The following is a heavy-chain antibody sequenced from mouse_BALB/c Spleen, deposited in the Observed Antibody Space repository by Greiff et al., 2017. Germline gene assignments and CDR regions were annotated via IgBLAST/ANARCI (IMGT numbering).Heavy chain of an antibody. J-gene: IGHJ2*01. CDR2: IRNKANGYTT. CDR3: SGSSYYFDY. D-gene: IGHD1-1*01. V-gene: IGHV7-3*02. Sequence: EVQVVESGGGLVQPGGSLRLSCATSGFTFTDYYMSWVRQPPGKALEWLGFIRNKANGYTTEYSASVKGRFTISRDNSQSILYLQMNTLRAEDSATYYCSGSSYYFDYWGQGTTLTVSS. CDR1: GFTFTDYY.